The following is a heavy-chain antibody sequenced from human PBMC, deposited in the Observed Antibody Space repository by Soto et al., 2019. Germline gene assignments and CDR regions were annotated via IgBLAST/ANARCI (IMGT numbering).Heavy chain of an antibody. V-gene: IGHV1-18*01. CDR1: GYTFTSYG. J-gene: IGHJ4*02. Sequence: QVQLVQSGAEVKKPGGSVKVSCKASGYTFTSYGISWVRQAPGQGLEWMGWISAYNGNTNYAQKLQGRVTMTTDTYTSTAYMELRSLRSDDTAVYYYARDVRAARAEYYFDYWGQGTLVTVSS. D-gene: IGHD6-6*01. CDR2: ISAYNGNT. CDR3: ARDVRAARAEYYFDY.